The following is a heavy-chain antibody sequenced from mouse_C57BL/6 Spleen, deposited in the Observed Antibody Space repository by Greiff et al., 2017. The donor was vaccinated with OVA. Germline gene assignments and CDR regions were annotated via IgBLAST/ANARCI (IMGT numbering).Heavy chain of an antibody. J-gene: IGHJ2*01. CDR2: IYPRSGNT. CDR1: GYTFTSYG. D-gene: IGHD1-1*01. Sequence: QVQLKESGAELARPGASVKLSCKASGYTFTSYGISWVKQRTGQGLEWIGEIYPRSGNTYYNEKFKGKATLTADKSSSTAYMELRSLTSEDSAVYFCARLGDYGPDYWGQGTTLTVSS. CDR3: ARLGDYGPDY. V-gene: IGHV1-81*01.